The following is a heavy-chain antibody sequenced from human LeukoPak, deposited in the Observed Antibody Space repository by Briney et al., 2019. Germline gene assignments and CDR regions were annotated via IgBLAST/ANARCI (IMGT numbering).Heavy chain of an antibody. D-gene: IGHD2-15*01. CDR1: GGSISSHY. J-gene: IGHJ4*02. CDR2: IYTSGST. V-gene: IGHV4-4*07. Sequence: PSETLSLTCTVPGGSISSHYWNWIRQPAGKGLEWIGRIYTSGSTHYNPSLKSRISMSVDTSKAQFSLKLNSVTAADTAVYFCARSSPSGATYFNYWGQGTLVTVSS. CDR3: ARSSPSGATYFNY.